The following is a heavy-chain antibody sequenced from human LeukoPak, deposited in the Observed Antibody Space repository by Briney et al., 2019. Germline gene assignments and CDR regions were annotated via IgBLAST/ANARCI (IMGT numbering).Heavy chain of an antibody. J-gene: IGHJ4*02. CDR3: ARRTYVDY. Sequence: GGSLRLSCAASGFTFSNYDMIWVRQAPGKGLEWVSYISTSGGSTNYADSVKGRFTISRVNAKNSLYLQMNSLRAEDTALYYCARRTYVDYWGQGTLVTVSS. CDR2: ISTSGGST. D-gene: IGHD3-16*01. V-gene: IGHV3-48*03. CDR1: GFTFSNYD.